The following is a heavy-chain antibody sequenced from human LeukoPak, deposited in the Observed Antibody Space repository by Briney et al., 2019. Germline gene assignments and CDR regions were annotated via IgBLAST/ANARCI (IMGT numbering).Heavy chain of an antibody. D-gene: IGHD5-18*01. CDR2: INNYGST. J-gene: IGHJ4*02. CDR3: ARAYRAHQTFHSYHFFDI. Sequence: PSETLSLTCAVYGGSFSGYYWNWIRQPPGKGLEWIGEINNYGSTKYSPSLKSRVTISGDTSKNQFSLRLNSVTAADTAVYYCARAYRAHQTFHSYHFFDIWGRGTLVTVSS. CDR1: GGSFSGYY. V-gene: IGHV4-34*01.